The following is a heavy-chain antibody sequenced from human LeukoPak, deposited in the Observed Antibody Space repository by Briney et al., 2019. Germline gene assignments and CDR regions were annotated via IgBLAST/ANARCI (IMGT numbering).Heavy chain of an antibody. CDR2: IGTAGDP. CDR1: GFTFSSHD. Sequence: GGSLRLSCAASGFTFSSHDMHWVRQTTGKGLEWVSGIGTAGDPYYLDSVKGRFTISRENAKNSLYLQMNSLRAGDTAVYYCASFYCSGGSCSRKDFDYWGQGTLVTVSS. V-gene: IGHV3-13*05. CDR3: ASFYCSGGSCSRKDFDY. J-gene: IGHJ4*02. D-gene: IGHD2-15*01.